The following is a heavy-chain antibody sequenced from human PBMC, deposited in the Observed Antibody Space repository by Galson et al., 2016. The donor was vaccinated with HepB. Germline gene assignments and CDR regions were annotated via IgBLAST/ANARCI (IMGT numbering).Heavy chain of an antibody. CDR1: GFTFSIYA. V-gene: IGHV3-30*04. CDR2: ISNDGIKK. Sequence: SLRLSCADSGFTFSIYAMHGFRQAPGKGLEWVAVISNDGIKKYYTDSVKGRFTISRDNSKNTLFLQMNTLRPEDTGVYYCAGEPFAGSYYLALYWGQGTLVTVSS. CDR3: AGEPFAGSYYLALY. D-gene: IGHD3-10*01. J-gene: IGHJ4*02.